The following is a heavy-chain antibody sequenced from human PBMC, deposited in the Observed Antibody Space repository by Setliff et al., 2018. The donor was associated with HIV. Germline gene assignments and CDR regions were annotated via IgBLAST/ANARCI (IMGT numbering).Heavy chain of an antibody. Sequence: GGSLRLSCAASGFSFSNYWMHWVRQAPGKGLVWVSRINSDGSSTSYADSVKGRFTISRDNPKNTLFLQMNSLRAEDTAVYYCARFDDSNGFDYWGQGTLVTVSS. J-gene: IGHJ4*02. CDR2: INSDGSST. CDR3: ARFDDSNGFDY. V-gene: IGHV3-74*01. D-gene: IGHD3-22*01. CDR1: GFSFSNYW.